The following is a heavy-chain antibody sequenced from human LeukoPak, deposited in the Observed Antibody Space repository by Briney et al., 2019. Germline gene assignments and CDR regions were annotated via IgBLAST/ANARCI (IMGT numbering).Heavy chain of an antibody. CDR2: INPNSGGT. J-gene: IGHJ4*02. CDR1: GYTLTGYY. D-gene: IGHD5-12*01. V-gene: IGHV1-2*02. Sequence: ASVKVSCKASGYTLTGYYMHWVRQAPGQGLEWMGWINPNSGGTNYAQKFQGRVTMTRDTSISTAYMELSRLRSDDTAVYYCAREFGIVATTRRFDYWGQGTLVTVSS. CDR3: AREFGIVATTRRFDY.